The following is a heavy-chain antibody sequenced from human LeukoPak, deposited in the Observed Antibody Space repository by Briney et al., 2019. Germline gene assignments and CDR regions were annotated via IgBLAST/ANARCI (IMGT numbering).Heavy chain of an antibody. Sequence: GGSLRLSCAASGFTFSSYAMSWVRQAPGKGLEWVSAISGSGGSTYYADSVKGRFTISRDNAKNSLYLQMNSLRAEDTAVYYCAREAPPALTIFGVVTTRDAFDIWGQGTMVTVSS. V-gene: IGHV3-23*01. J-gene: IGHJ3*02. D-gene: IGHD3-3*01. CDR1: GFTFSSYA. CDR3: AREAPPALTIFGVVTTRDAFDI. CDR2: ISGSGGST.